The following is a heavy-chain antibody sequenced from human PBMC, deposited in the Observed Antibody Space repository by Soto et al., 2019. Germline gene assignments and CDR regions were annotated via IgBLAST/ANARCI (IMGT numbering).Heavy chain of an antibody. CDR1: GYTFTSCA. D-gene: IGHD6-13*01. Sequence: AASVKDSCKASGYTFTSCAMHWVRQAPGQRLEWMGWINAGNGNPKYSQKFQGRVTITRDTSASTAYMELSSLRSEDTAVYYCARDSIGIAAAGTDFDPWGQGTLVTVSS. CDR2: INAGNGNP. CDR3: ARDSIGIAAAGTDFDP. J-gene: IGHJ5*02. V-gene: IGHV1-3*01.